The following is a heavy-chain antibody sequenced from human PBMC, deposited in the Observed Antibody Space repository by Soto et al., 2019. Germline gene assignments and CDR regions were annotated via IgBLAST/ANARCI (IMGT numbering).Heavy chain of an antibody. Sequence: SETLSLTCTVSGGSISSGDYYWSWIRQPPGKGLEWIGYIYYSGSTYYNPSLKSRVTISVDTSKNQLSLKLSSVTAADTAVYYCATSSLFRDYENYFDYWGQGTLVTVSS. D-gene: IGHD4-17*01. CDR1: GGSISSGDYY. V-gene: IGHV4-30-4*01. CDR2: IYYSGST. CDR3: ATSSLFRDYENYFDY. J-gene: IGHJ4*02.